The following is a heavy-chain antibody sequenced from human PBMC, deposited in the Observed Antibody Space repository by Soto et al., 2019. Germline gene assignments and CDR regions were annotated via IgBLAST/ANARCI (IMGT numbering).Heavy chain of an antibody. D-gene: IGHD6-6*01. V-gene: IGHV3-30-3*01. J-gene: IGHJ4*02. CDR3: ARTPSSSGGQYYFDY. CDR2: ISYDGSNK. CDR1: GFTFSSYA. Sequence: QVQLVESGGGVVQPGGSLRLSCAASGFTFSSYAMHWVRQAPGKGLEWVAVISYDGSNKYYADSVKGRFTISRDNSKNTLYLQMNSLRAEDTAVYYCARTPSSSGGQYYFDYWGQGTLVTVSS.